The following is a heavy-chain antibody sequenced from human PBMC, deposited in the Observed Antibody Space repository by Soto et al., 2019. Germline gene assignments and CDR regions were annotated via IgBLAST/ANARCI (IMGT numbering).Heavy chain of an antibody. D-gene: IGHD3-10*01. V-gene: IGHV3-30*18. CDR3: AKGGPMVRGPRGYFDY. Sequence: QVQLVESGGGVVQPGRSLRLSCAASGFTFSSYGMHWVRQAPGKGLEWVAVISYDGSNKYYADSVKGRFTISRDNSKNTLYLQMNSLRAEDTAMYYCAKGGPMVRGPRGYFDYWGQGTLVTVSS. CDR2: ISYDGSNK. CDR1: GFTFSSYG. J-gene: IGHJ4*02.